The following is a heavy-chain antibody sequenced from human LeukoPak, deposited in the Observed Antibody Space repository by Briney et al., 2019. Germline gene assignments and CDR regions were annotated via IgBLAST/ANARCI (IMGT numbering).Heavy chain of an antibody. CDR3: ARSVSDYYYYYMDV. J-gene: IGHJ6*03. CDR1: GYTFTSYD. V-gene: IGHV1-8*01. CDR2: MNPNSGNT. D-gene: IGHD5/OR15-5a*01. Sequence: GASVKVSCKASGYTFTSYDINWVRPATGQGLEWMGWMNPNSGNTGYAQKFQGRVTMTRNTSISTAYMELSSLRSEDTAVYYCARSVSDYYYYYMDVWGKGTTVTVSS.